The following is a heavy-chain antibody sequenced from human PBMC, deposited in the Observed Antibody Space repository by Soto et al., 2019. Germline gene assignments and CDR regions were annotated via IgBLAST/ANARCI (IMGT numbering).Heavy chain of an antibody. CDR1: GFTFSSYA. CDR2: ISGSGGST. D-gene: IGHD5-12*01. CDR3: AKAAGDIVATILGYFDY. J-gene: IGHJ4*02. V-gene: IGHV3-23*01. Sequence: GGSLRLSCAASGFTFSSYAMSWVRQAPGKGLEWVSAISGSGGSTYYADSVKGRFTISRDNSKNTLYLQMNSLRAEDTAVYYCAKAAGDIVATILGYFDYWGRGTLVTVSS.